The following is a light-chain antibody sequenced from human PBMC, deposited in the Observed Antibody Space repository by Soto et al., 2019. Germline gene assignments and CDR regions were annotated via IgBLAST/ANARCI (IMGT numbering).Light chain of an antibody. CDR1: QGISSY. Sequence: AIRMTQSPSSLSASTGDRVTITCRASQGISSYLAWYQQKPGKAPKLLIYKASSLESGVPSRFSGSGSGTEFTLTISRLEPEDFAVYYCQQYDSSLGTFGQGTKVDIK. CDR2: KAS. V-gene: IGKV1-8*01. J-gene: IGKJ1*01. CDR3: QQYDSSLGT.